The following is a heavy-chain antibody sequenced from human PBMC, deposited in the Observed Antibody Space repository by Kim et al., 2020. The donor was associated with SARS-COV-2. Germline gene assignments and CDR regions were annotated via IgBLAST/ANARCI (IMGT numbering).Heavy chain of an antibody. J-gene: IGHJ4*02. CDR1: GFTFSSYS. CDR2: ISSGSNTI. Sequence: GGSLRLSCAASGFTFSSYSMNWVRQAPGKGLEWISYISSGSNTIYYADSVKGRFTISRDNAKNSLYLQMNSLRAEDTAVYYCACPLTYYYDSSGYFGYWGQGTLVTVSS. D-gene: IGHD3-22*01. V-gene: IGHV3-48*04. CDR3: ACPLTYYYDSSGYFGY.